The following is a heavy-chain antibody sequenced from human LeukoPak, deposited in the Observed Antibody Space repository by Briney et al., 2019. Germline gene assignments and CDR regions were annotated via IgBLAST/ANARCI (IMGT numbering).Heavy chain of an antibody. D-gene: IGHD1-26*01. CDR3: ARLRRVGATPFDY. CDR1: GYSISSNYY. V-gene: IGHV4-38-2*02. J-gene: IGHJ4*02. Sequence: SETLSLTCTVSGYSISSNYYWGWIRQPPGKGLEWIGSIYHSGSTYYNPSLKSRVTISVDTSKNQFSLKLSSVTAADTAVYYCARLRRVGATPFDYWGQGTLVTVSS. CDR2: IYHSGST.